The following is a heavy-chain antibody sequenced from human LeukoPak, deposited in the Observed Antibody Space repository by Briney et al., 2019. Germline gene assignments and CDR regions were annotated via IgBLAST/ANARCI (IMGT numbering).Heavy chain of an antibody. CDR3: AKGDSSGYYSHFDY. J-gene: IGHJ4*02. CDR1: GFTFSSYW. V-gene: IGHV3-7*03. D-gene: IGHD3-22*01. CDR2: IRQDGSEK. Sequence: GGSLRLSCAASGFTFSSYWMSWVRQAPGKGLEWVASIRQDGSEKHYVDSVKGRFTISRDNAKNSLYLQMNSLRAEDTALYYCAKGDSSGYYSHFDYWGQGTLVTVSS.